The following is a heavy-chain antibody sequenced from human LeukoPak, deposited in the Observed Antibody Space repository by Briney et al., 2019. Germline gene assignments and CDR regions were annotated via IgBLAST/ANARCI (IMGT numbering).Heavy chain of an antibody. CDR2: ISVDNSAT. J-gene: IGHJ4*02. CDR3: ARAFTTFVVVIALEY. CDR1: GDMFTNYG. D-gene: IGHD2-21*01. V-gene: IGHV1-18*01. Sequence: ASVKVSCKASGDMFTNYGIGWVRQAPGQGLEWMGWISVDNSATHYAQKFQGRVTLTAETSTGTAFMELRSLRSDDTAVYFCARAFTTFVVVIALEYWGQGSLVTVSS.